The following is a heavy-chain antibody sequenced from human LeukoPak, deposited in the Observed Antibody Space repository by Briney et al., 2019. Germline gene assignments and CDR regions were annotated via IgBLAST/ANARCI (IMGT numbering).Heavy chain of an antibody. CDR1: GYTFTSYD. J-gene: IGHJ4*02. CDR3: ASPRSGSYYPYYFDY. Sequence: SVKVSCKASGYTFTSYDISWVRQAPGQGLEWMGGIIPIFGTANYAQKFQGRVTITADESTSTAYMELSSLRSEDTAVYYCASPRSGSYYPYYFDYWGQGTLVTVSS. D-gene: IGHD3-10*01. CDR2: IIPIFGTA. V-gene: IGHV1-69*13.